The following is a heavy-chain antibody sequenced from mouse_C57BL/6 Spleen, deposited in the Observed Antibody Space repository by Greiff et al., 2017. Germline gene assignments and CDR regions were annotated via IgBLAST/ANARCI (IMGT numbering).Heavy chain of an antibody. V-gene: IGHV1-82*01. J-gene: IGHJ2*01. Sequence: VQLQQSGPELVKPGASVKISCKASGYAFSSSWMNWVKQRPGKGLEWIGRIYPGDGDTNYNGKFKGKATLTADKSSSTAYMQLSSLTSEDSAVYFCARYWGTVTDFDYWGQGTTLTVSS. CDR2: IYPGDGDT. CDR3: ARYWGTVTDFDY. CDR1: GYAFSSSW. D-gene: IGHD2-13*01.